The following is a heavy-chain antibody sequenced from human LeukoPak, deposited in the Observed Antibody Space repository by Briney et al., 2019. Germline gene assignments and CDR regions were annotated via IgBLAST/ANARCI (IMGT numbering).Heavy chain of an antibody. D-gene: IGHD3-10*01. Sequence: GRSLRLSCAASGFTFSSYGMHWVRQAPGKGLEWVAVISYDGSNKYYADFVKGRFTISRDNSKNTLYLQMNSLRAEDTAVYYCAKDGRRNYYGSGSYLWYFDLWGRGTLVTVSS. J-gene: IGHJ2*01. CDR3: AKDGRRNYYGSGSYLWYFDL. CDR2: ISYDGSNK. CDR1: GFTFSSYG. V-gene: IGHV3-30*18.